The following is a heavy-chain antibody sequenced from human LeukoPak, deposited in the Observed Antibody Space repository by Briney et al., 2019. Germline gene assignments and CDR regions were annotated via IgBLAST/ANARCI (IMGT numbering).Heavy chain of an antibody. V-gene: IGHV1-46*01. CDR2: INPSGGST. J-gene: IGHJ4*02. CDR3: ARDLGNSGY. Sequence: VASVKVSCKASGGTFSSYAISWVRQAPGQGLEWMGIINPSGGSTSYAQKFQGRVTMTRDTSTSTVYMELSSLRSEDTAVYYCARDLGNSGYWGQGTLVTVSS. D-gene: IGHD4-23*01. CDR1: GGTFSSYA.